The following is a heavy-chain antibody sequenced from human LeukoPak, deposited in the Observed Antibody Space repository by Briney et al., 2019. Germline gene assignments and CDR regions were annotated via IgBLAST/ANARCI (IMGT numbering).Heavy chain of an antibody. J-gene: IGHJ4*02. D-gene: IGHD2-2*01. CDR2: IYNIGTT. CDR1: GVTVSSNY. CDR3: ARWYCSSTSCYYDY. V-gene: IGHV3-53*01. Sequence: GGSLRLSCAASGVTVSSNYMSWVRQAPGKGLEWVSIIYNIGTTYYTDSVKGRFTISRDNSKNTLYLQMNSLRAEDTAVYYCARWYCSSTSCYYDYWGQGTLVTVSS.